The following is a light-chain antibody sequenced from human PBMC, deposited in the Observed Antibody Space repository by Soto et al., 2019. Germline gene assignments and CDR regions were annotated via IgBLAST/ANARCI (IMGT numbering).Light chain of an antibody. CDR2: AAS. V-gene: IGKV1-39*01. CDR3: QQSYSSLGFT. CDR1: ESISNN. Sequence: DIQMTQSPSSLSASVGDRVTITCRASESISNNLNWYQHKPGKAPKVLIYAASSLQSGVPSRFSGSGSGTDFILTITILQDEDFATYYCQQSYSSLGFTFGPGTKVDL. J-gene: IGKJ3*01.